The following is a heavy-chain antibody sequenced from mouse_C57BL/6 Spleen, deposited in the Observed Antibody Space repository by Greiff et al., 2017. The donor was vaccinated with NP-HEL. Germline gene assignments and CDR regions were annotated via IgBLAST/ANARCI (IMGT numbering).Heavy chain of an antibody. CDR1: GFSLTSYA. D-gene: IGHD2-3*01. J-gene: IGHJ2*01. V-gene: IGHV2-9-1*01. CDR2: IWTGGGT. CDR3: ARRSLIYDGYAGYFDY. Sequence: QVQLKQSGPGLVAPSQSLSITCTVSGFSLTSYAISWVRQPPGKGLEWLGVIWTGGGTNYNSALKSRLSISKDNSKSQVFLKMNSLPTDDTARYYCARRSLIYDGYAGYFDYWGQGTTLTVSS.